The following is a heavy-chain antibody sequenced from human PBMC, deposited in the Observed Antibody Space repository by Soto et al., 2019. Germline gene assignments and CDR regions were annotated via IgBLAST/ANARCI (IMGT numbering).Heavy chain of an antibody. Sequence: QVQLVQSGAEVKKPGSSVKVSCKASGGTFSSYTISWVRQAPGQGLEWMGRIIPILGIANYAQKFQGRVTITADKSTSTAYMELSSLGSEDTAVYYCARDPLDYCSGGSCYGYWGQGTLVTVSS. D-gene: IGHD2-15*01. CDR1: GGTFSSYT. CDR3: ARDPLDYCSGGSCYGY. J-gene: IGHJ4*02. CDR2: IIPILGIA. V-gene: IGHV1-69*08.